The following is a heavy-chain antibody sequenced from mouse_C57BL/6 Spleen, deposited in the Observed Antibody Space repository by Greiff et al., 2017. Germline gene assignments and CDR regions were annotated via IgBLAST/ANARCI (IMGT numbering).Heavy chain of an antibody. V-gene: IGHV1-59*01. CDR1: GYTFTSYW. CDR3: ARDRMYYFDY. J-gene: IGHJ2*01. Sequence: VQLQQPGAELVRPGTSVKLSCKASGYTFTSYWMHWVKQRPGQGLEWIGVIDPSDSYTNYNQKFKGKATLTVDTSSSTAYMQLSSLTSEDSAVYYCARDRMYYFDYWGQGTTLTVSS. CDR2: IDPSDSYT.